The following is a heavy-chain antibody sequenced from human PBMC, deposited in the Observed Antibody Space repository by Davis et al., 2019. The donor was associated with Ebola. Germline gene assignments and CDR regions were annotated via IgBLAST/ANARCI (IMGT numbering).Heavy chain of an antibody. CDR2: IYCGGSGGGSDL. Sequence: GGSLRLSCKGSGYRFSSNWIVWVRQMPGKGVEYMGIIYCGGSGGGSDLRYSPAFQGRVTISADKSLSTAYLQWSSLKASDTAMYYCARHGKADTAMLYYYGMDVWGQGTTVTVSS. CDR1: GYRFSSNW. J-gene: IGHJ6*02. D-gene: IGHD5-18*01. CDR3: ARHGKADTAMLYYYGMDV. V-gene: IGHV5-51*01.